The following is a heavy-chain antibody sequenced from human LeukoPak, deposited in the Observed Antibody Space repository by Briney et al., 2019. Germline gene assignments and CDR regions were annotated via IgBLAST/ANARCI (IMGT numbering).Heavy chain of an antibody. CDR2: IYYGGST. Sequence: SETLSHTCTVSGGSISSSSYYWGWIRQPQGRGLEWIATIYYGGSTFYNPSLKSRVTISVDTSKNQFSLKLSSVTAADTAVYHCARAYYSSNWFGGYYWGQGSLVTVSS. V-gene: IGHV4-39*01. CDR1: GGSISSSSYY. D-gene: IGHD6-13*01. CDR3: ARAYYSSNWFGGYY. J-gene: IGHJ4*02.